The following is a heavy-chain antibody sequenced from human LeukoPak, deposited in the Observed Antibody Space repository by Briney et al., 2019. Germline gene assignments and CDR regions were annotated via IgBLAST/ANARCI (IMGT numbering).Heavy chain of an antibody. J-gene: IGHJ5*02. CDR2: INHSGSL. CDR3: AIRKYYDILTGYRKIPTSGFDP. V-gene: IGHV4-34*01. CDR1: GGSFSGHY. Sequence: PSETLSLTCAVYGGSFSGHYWSWIRQPPGKGLEWIGEINHSGSLNYNPSLRSRLTISVDTSKNQFSLKLNSVTAADTAVYYCAIRKYYDILTGYRKIPTSGFDPWGQGTLVTVSS. D-gene: IGHD3-9*01.